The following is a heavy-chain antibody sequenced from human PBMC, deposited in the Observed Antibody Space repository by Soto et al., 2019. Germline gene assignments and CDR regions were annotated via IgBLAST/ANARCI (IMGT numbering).Heavy chain of an antibody. Sequence: QVQLVQSGAEVKKPGASVKVSCKASGDTFSNFDINWVRQATGQGPDWMGWMRADTGDTGHAQKFQGRISMTRDTRTTTLYMAQSSLRAQATAVYYCARYIYGQGFQSWGQGTLVIAS. CDR3: ARYIYGQGFQS. D-gene: IGHD5-18*01. CDR2: MRADTGDT. CDR1: GDTFSNFD. J-gene: IGHJ5*02. V-gene: IGHV1-8*01.